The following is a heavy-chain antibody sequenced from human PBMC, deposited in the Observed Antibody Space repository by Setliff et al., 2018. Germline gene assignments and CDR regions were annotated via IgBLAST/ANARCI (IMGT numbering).Heavy chain of an antibody. J-gene: IGHJ4*02. D-gene: IGHD6-13*01. Sequence: TLSLTCTVSGGSISSGGYYWSWIRQHPGKGLEWLALIYWDDDKRYSPSLKSRLTITKDASKNQVVLTMTNMDPVDTATYFCARPGFAATHYFDYWGQGMLVTVSS. V-gene: IGHV2-5*08. CDR1: GGSISSGGYY. CDR2: IYWDDDK. CDR3: ARPGFAATHYFDY.